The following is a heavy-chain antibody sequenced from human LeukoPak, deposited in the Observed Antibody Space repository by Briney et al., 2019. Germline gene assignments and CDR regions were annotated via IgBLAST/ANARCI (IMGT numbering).Heavy chain of an antibody. CDR2: ISSSGSTI. CDR1: GFTFSDYY. V-gene: IGHV3-11*01. CDR3: AKDRTFRVVVVISH. Sequence: SGGSLRLSCAASGFTFSDYYMSWIRQAPGKGLEWVSYISSSGSTIYYADSVKGRFTISRDNAKNSLYLQMNSLRAEDTAVYYCAKDRTFRVVVVISHWGQGTLVTVSS. J-gene: IGHJ4*02. D-gene: IGHD3-22*01.